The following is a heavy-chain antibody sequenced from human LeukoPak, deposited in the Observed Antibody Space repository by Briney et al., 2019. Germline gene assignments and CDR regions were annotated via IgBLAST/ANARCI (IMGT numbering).Heavy chain of an antibody. CDR3: ASDLTSGIAAAGNAWFDP. V-gene: IGHV3-74*01. CDR1: GFTFSSYW. D-gene: IGHD6-13*01. CDR2: INSDGSST. Sequence: GGPLRLSCAASGFTFSSYWMHWVRQALGKRLVWVSRINSDGSSTSYADTVKGRLPISRDNAKNTLYLQMNSLRAEDTAVYYCASDLTSGIAAAGNAWFDPWGQGTLVTVSS. J-gene: IGHJ5*02.